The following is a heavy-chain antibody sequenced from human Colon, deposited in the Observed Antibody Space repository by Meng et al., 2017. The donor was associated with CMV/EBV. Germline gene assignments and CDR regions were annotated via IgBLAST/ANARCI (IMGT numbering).Heavy chain of an antibody. CDR3: ARPHGASGWYHLDY. D-gene: IGHD6-19*01. CDR1: GFPVSSYGVR. J-gene: IGHJ4*02. CDR2: IDWDDDK. Sequence: SGPTLVKPTQTLTLTCTFSGFPVSSYGVRMSWIRQPPGKALEWLARIDWDDDKVYNTSLKTRLSISKDASKNQVALTMTNMDPVDTATYYCARPHGASGWYHLDYWGQGILVTVSS. V-gene: IGHV2-70D*14.